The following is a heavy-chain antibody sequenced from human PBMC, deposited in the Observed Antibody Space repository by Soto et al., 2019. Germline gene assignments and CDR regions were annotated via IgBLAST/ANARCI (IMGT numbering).Heavy chain of an antibody. J-gene: IGHJ4*02. V-gene: IGHV3-23*01. CDR2: ISGSGGST. CDR1: GFTLSSYA. D-gene: IGHD3-10*01. CDR3: AREAFTMVLGVFITAGYFDY. Sequence: EVQLLESGGGLVQPGGSLRLSCAASGFTLSSYAMSWVRQAPGKGLEWVSGISGSGGSTNYADSVKGRFTISRDNSKNTLYLQMDSLRAEDTAVYYCAREAFTMVLGVFITAGYFDYWGQGTLVTVPS.